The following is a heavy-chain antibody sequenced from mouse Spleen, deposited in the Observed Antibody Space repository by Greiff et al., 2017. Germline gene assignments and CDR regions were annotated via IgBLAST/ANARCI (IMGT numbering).Heavy chain of an antibody. V-gene: IGHV5-9*01. Sequence: EVQGVESGGGLVKPGGSLKLSCAASGFTFSSYTMSWVRQTPEKRLEWVATISGGGGNTYYPDSVKGRFTISRDNAKNTLYLQMSSLRSEDTALYYCARHEANWVFDYWGQGTTLTVSS. D-gene: IGHD4-1*02. CDR3: ARHEANWVFDY. CDR2: ISGGGGNT. CDR1: GFTFSSYT. J-gene: IGHJ2*01.